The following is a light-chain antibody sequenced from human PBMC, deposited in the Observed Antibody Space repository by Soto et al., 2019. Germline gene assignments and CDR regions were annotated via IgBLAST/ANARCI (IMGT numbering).Light chain of an antibody. Sequence: DIETTQSPSSLSASVGDTVTITCRASQGIKSYLNWYQQKPGKAPKLLIYGASSLQSGVPSRFSGSGSVTDFTLTISSLQPEDYATYYCQQSYSTPPLTFGGGTKVEIK. CDR2: GAS. V-gene: IGKV1-39*01. CDR3: QQSYSTPPLT. J-gene: IGKJ4*01. CDR1: QGIKSY.